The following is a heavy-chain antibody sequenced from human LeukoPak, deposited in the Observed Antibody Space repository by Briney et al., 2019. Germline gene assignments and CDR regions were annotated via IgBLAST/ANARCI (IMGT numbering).Heavy chain of an antibody. V-gene: IGHV4-59*01. CDR2: IYYSGST. D-gene: IGHD2-21*02. Sequence: SETLSLTCTVSGGSISSYYWSWIRQPPGKGLEWIGYIYYSGSTNYNPSLKSRVTISVDTSKNQFSLKLSSVTAADTAVYYCARGDFLDYWGQGTLVTVSS. J-gene: IGHJ4*02. CDR1: GGSISSYY. CDR3: ARGDFLDY.